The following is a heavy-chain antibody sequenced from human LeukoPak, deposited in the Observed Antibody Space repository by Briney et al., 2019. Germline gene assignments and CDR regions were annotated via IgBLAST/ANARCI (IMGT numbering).Heavy chain of an antibody. CDR3: TTDEDWNYARKDV. J-gene: IGHJ6*02. D-gene: IGHD1-7*01. V-gene: IGHV3-15*04. Sequence: GGSLRLSCAASGFTFSSYDMSWVRQVPGKGLEWVGQTVSEIDGGTTDYATPVKGRFTISRDDSKSTLYLQMNSLKIEDTAVYYCTTDEDWNYARKDVWGQGATVIVSS. CDR2: TVSEIDGGTT. CDR1: GFTFSSYD.